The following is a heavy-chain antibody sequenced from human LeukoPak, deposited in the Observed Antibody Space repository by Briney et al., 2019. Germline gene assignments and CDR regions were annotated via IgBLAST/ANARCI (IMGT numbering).Heavy chain of an antibody. Sequence: SVKVSCKASGGTFSSYAISWVRQAPGQGLEWMGRIIPILGIANYAQKFQGRVTITADKYTSTAYMELSSLRSEDTAVYYCARSPTVVTPFDYWGQGTLVTVSS. CDR2: IIPILGIA. CDR1: GGTFSSYA. V-gene: IGHV1-69*04. J-gene: IGHJ4*02. D-gene: IGHD4-17*01. CDR3: ARSPTVVTPFDY.